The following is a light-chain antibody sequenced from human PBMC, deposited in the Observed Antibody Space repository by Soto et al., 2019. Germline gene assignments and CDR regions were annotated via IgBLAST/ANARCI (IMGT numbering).Light chain of an antibody. Sequence: QSVLTQPASVSGSPGQSITISCTGTSSDVGGFNYVSWYQQHPGKAPKLMIYEVSNLPSGVSNRFSGSKSGNTASLTISGLQAEDEADYYCSSYTSSSTRVFVVGTKVTVL. J-gene: IGLJ2*01. V-gene: IGLV2-14*01. CDR2: EVS. CDR3: SSYTSSSTRV. CDR1: SSDVGGFNY.